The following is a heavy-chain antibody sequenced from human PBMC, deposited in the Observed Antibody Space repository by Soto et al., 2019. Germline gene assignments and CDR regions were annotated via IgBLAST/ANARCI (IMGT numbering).Heavy chain of an antibody. CDR2: ISYDGSNK. CDR1: GFTFSSYA. J-gene: IGHJ4*02. V-gene: IGHV3-30-3*01. Sequence: QVQLVESGGGVVQPGRSLRLSCAASGFTFSSYAMHWVRQAPGKGLEWVAVISYDGSNKYYADSVKGRFTISRDNSKNPLYLQMNSLGAEDTAVYYCAGDLGGWGYFDFWGQGTLVTVSS. CDR3: AGDLGGWGYFDF. D-gene: IGHD3-16*01.